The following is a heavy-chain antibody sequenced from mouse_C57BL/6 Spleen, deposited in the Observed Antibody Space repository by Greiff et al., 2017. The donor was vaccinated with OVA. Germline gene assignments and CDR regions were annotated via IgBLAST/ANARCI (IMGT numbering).Heavy chain of an antibody. CDR1: GYTFTSYW. CDR2: IHPNSGST. CDR3: ARSFYYAMDY. V-gene: IGHV1-64*01. J-gene: IGHJ4*01. Sequence: QVHVKQPGAELVKPGASVKLSCKASGYTFTSYWMHWVKQRPGQGLEWIGMIHPNSGSTNYNEKFKSKATLTVDKSSSTAYMQLSSLTSEDSAVYYCARSFYYAMDYWGQGTSVTVSS.